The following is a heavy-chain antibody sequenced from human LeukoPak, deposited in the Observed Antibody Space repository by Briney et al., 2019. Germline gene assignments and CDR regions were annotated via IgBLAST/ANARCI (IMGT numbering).Heavy chain of an antibody. J-gene: IGHJ4*02. CDR3: AKVPAFIAVAGTGYSIDY. CDR1: RFPLSNYA. V-gene: IGHV3-23*01. CDR2: ISGSGGST. Sequence: PGGSLRLSCAASRFPLSNYAMTCVREAPGKGLEWVSAISGSGGSTFYADSVQGRFTISRDDSTNTLYLQMNSLRAEDTAVYYCAKVPAFIAVAGTGYSIDYWGQGTLVTVSS. D-gene: IGHD6-19*01.